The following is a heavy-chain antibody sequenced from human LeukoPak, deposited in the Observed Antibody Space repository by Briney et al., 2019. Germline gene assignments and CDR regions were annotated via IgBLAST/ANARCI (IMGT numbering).Heavy chain of an antibody. D-gene: IGHD2-2*01. CDR3: AREPGIHCSSTSCPYYYYMDV. CDR2: ISSSGSTI. V-gene: IGHV3-11*01. J-gene: IGHJ6*03. Sequence: GGSLRLSCAASGFTFSDYYMSWIRQAPGKGLEWVSYISSSGSTIYYADSVKGRFTISRDNAKNSLYLQMNSLRAEDTAVYYCAREPGIHCSSTSCPYYYYMDVWGKGTTVTVSS. CDR1: GFTFSDYY.